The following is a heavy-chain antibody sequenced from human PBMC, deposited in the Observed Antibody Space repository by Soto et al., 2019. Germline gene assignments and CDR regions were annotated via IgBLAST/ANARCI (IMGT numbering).Heavy chain of an antibody. CDR1: GGSISNHY. CDR2: IYYNGNT. J-gene: IGHJ4*02. Sequence: QVQLQESGPGLVKPSETLSLTCRVSGGSISNHYWSWIRQPPGKGLEWIGYIYYNGNTNYNPSLKSRVTMSVDTSRNQISLKLTTVTAADTAVYDCTRANWYSEYWGQGTLVTVSS. V-gene: IGHV4-59*11. CDR3: TRANWYSEY. D-gene: IGHD7-27*01.